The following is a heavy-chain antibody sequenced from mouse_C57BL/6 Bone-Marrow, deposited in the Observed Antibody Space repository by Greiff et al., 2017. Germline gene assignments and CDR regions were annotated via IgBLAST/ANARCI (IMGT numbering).Heavy chain of an antibody. CDR2: IDPSDSYT. CDR1: GYTFTSYW. Sequence: VKLQESGAELVMPGASVKLSCKASGYTFTSYWMHWVKQRPGQGLEWIGEIDPSDSYTNYNQKFKGKSTLTVDKSSSTAYMQLSSLTSEDSAVYYCAREGVVATDWYFDVWGTGTTVTVSS. D-gene: IGHD1-1*01. V-gene: IGHV1-69*01. J-gene: IGHJ1*03. CDR3: AREGVVATDWYFDV.